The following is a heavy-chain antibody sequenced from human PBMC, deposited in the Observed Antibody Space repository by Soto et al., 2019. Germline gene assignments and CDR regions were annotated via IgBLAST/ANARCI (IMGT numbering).Heavy chain of an antibody. CDR3: AKGTYGSASLDYGMDV. CDR2: ISGSGGST. CDR1: GFTFSSYA. D-gene: IGHD3-10*01. Sequence: SGGSLRLSCAASGFTFSSYAMSWVRQAPGKGLEWVSAISGSGGSTYYADSVKGRFTISRDNSKNTLYLQMNSLRAEDTAGYYCAKGTYGSASLDYGMDVWGQWTTFTVS. V-gene: IGHV3-23*01. J-gene: IGHJ6*02.